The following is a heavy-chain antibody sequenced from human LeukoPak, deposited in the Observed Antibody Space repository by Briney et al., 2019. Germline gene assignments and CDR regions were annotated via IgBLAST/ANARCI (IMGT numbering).Heavy chain of an antibody. J-gene: IGHJ5*02. V-gene: IGHV3-53*01. Sequence: GGSLRLSCAASGVTVSSNYMSWVRQAPGKGLEWVSVIYSGGSTYYAGSVKGRFTISRDNSKNTLYLQMNGLRAEDTAVYYCARVRGITGTLRGWFDPWGQGTLVTVSS. D-gene: IGHD1-20*01. CDR1: GVTVSSNY. CDR3: ARVRGITGTLRGWFDP. CDR2: IYSGGST.